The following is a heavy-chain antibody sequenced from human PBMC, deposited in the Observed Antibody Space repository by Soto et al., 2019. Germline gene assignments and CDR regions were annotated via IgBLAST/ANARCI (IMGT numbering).Heavy chain of an antibody. CDR2: IYTSGST. CDR3: ARDIGTAMVSDAFDI. V-gene: IGHV4-4*07. Sequence: PSEILSLTCTVSGGSISSYYWSWIRQPAGKGLEWIGRIYTSGSTNYNPSLKSRVTMSVDTSKNQFSLKLSSVTAADTAVYYCARDIGTAMVSDAFDIWGQGTMVTVSS. J-gene: IGHJ3*02. D-gene: IGHD5-18*01. CDR1: GGSISSYY.